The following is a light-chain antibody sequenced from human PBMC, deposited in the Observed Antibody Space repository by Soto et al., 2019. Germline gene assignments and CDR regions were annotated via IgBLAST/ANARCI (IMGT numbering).Light chain of an antibody. CDR2: EVT. CDR1: SSDVGGYDY. Sequence: QSALTQPASVSGSPGQSIAFFCTGTSSDVGGYDYVSWYQQHPDKAPKLIIYEVTKRPSGVSNRFSGSKSGNTASLTISGLQPDDEADYYCSSHTSGDTRVFGSGTKVTVL. CDR3: SSHTSGDTRV. J-gene: IGLJ1*01. V-gene: IGLV2-14*01.